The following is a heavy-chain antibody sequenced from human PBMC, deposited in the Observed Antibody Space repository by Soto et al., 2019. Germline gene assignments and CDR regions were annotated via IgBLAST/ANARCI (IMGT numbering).Heavy chain of an antibody. CDR3: AREVIGHDNYETIGYYFDH. CDR2: IDPSGGIT. CDR1: GYSFTNFH. J-gene: IGHJ4*02. V-gene: IGHV1-46*01. D-gene: IGHD3-22*01. Sequence: QVQLSQFGAEVKKPGASVKVSCKASGYSFTNFHIHWVRQAPGQGLEWMGMIDPSGGITRDAQRIQGRITMTRDASTSTVYMELRSLTSEDTAVYYCAREVIGHDNYETIGYYFDHWGQGTLVTVSS.